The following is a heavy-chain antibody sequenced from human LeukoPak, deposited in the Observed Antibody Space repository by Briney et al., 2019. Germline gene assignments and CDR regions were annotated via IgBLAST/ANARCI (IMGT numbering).Heavy chain of an antibody. CDR1: GGSISSYY. V-gene: IGHV4-59*01. D-gene: IGHD1-26*01. J-gene: IGHJ5*02. Sequence: SETLSLTCTVSGGSISSYYWSWIRQPPGKGLEWIGYIYYSGSTNYNPSLKSRVTISVDTSKNQFSLKLSSVTAADTAVYYCARVRIVGATTRVWFDPGGQGTLVTVSS. CDR2: IYYSGST. CDR3: ARVRIVGATTRVWFDP.